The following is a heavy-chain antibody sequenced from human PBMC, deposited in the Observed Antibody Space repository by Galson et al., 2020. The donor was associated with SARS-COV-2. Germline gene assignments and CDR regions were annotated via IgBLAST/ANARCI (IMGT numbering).Heavy chain of an antibody. CDR3: ARRTNWLRGDWLDP. Sequence: SETLSLTCVVSNTSISSGSYWAWIRQAPGKGREWIGDIYQSGRSYYSPSLKSQVTISIEPSKNQFSLKLNSVTAADTAVYYCARRTNWLRGDWLDPWGQGILVTVSS. CDR1: NTSISSGSY. J-gene: IGHJ5*02. CDR2: IYQSGRS. V-gene: IGHV4-38-2*01. D-gene: IGHD1-1*01.